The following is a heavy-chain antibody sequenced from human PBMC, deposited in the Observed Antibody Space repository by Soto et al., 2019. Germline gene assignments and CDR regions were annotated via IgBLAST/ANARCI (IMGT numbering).Heavy chain of an antibody. J-gene: IGHJ4*02. CDR3: ARTLSGFTYGSRQFYFDY. CDR1: GDPITSYF. CDR2: MFPGGTT. Sequence: SETLSLTCTVSGDPITSYFWSWIRQPAGKGLEWIGHMFPGGTTSHNSSLKSRVSMSIYTSKNQFSLTLTSVTAADTAVYYCARTLSGFTYGSRQFYFDYWGQGTLVTVSS. D-gene: IGHD3-10*01. V-gene: IGHV4-4*07.